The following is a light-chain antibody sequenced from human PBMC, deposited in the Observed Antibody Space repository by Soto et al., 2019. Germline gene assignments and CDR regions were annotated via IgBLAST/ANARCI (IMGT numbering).Light chain of an antibody. CDR3: QYLNSFPLS. Sequence: ILLTQSPSSLSASVLDIVTITCLASQGIDTSLAWYQQKPGKAPKLLIYLASTLQSGVPSSFIGSGSGTDFSLTISSLQPEDVATYYCQYLNSFPLSFGGGTKVDIK. CDR1: QGIDTS. J-gene: IGKJ4*01. CDR2: LAS. V-gene: IGKV1-9*01.